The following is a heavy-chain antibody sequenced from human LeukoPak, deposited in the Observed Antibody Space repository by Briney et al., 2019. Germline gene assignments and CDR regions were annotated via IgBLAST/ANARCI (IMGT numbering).Heavy chain of an antibody. V-gene: IGHV4-59*01. CDR1: GGSISSYF. CDR3: ARDTYEDISGYIDYFDS. CDR2: IQSNGGA. Sequence: SETLSLTCTVSGGSISSYFWGWIRQPPGKGLEWIAYIQSNGGANSNPSLRGRVTMSVATSKSQVSLRPTSVTAADTAVYYCARDTYEDISGYIDYFDSWGPGTLVTVSS. D-gene: IGHD3-22*01. J-gene: IGHJ4*02.